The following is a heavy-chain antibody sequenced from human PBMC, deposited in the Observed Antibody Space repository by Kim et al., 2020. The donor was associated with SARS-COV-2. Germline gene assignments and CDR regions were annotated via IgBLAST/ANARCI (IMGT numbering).Heavy chain of an antibody. CDR1: GYTFTSYA. J-gene: IGHJ4*02. CDR2: INAGNGNT. Sequence: ASVKVSCKASGYTFTSYAMHWVRQAPGQRLEWMGWINAGNGNTKYSQKFQGRVTITRDTSASTAYMGLSSLRSEDTAVYYCAREESYILWFGEPLDYWGQGTLVTVSS. CDR3: AREESYILWFGEPLDY. V-gene: IGHV1-3*01. D-gene: IGHD3-10*01.